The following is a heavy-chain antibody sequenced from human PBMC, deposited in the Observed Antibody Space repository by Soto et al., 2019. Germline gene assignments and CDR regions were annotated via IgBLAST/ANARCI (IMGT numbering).Heavy chain of an antibody. CDR3: ARCGTGGAGSYSYDAFDI. V-gene: IGHV1-69*10. CDR2: IIPILCMA. J-gene: IGHJ3*02. Sequence: ASVNVSFKASGGTFSSYAISWVRQAPGQGLEGVGGIIPILCMANYAQKFQGRVTITADKSTSTAYMELSSLRSEDTAVYYCARCGTGGAGSYSYDAFDIWGQGTMVTVSS. D-gene: IGHD2-8*02. CDR1: GGTFSSYA.